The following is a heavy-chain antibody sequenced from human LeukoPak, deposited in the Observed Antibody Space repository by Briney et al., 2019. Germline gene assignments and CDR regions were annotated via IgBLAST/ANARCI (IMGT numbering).Heavy chain of an antibody. V-gene: IGHV3-33*06. D-gene: IGHD6-19*01. Sequence: GGSLRLSCAASGFTFSNYGMHWVRQAPGKGLEWVAVIWHDGSNEYYADSVRGRFTISRDNSKNTLYLQMSSLRAEDTAVYYCAKDFKSSGWYVPPYFDYWGQGTLVTVSS. CDR1: GFTFSNYG. CDR3: AKDFKSSGWYVPPYFDY. CDR2: IWHDGSNE. J-gene: IGHJ4*02.